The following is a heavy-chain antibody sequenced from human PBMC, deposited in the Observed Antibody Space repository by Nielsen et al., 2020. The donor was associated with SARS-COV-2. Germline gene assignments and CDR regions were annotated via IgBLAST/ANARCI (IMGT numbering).Heavy chain of an antibody. D-gene: IGHD2-15*01. V-gene: IGHV4-39*07. CDR2: IYYSGST. J-gene: IGHJ4*02. CDR3: ARVDPDFDY. CDR1: GGSISSSSYY. Sequence: SETLSLTCTVSGGSISSSSYYWGWIRQPPGKGLEWIGSIYYSGSTYYNPSLKSRVTISVDTSKNQFSLKLSSVTAADTAVYYCARVDPDFDYWGQGTLVTVSS.